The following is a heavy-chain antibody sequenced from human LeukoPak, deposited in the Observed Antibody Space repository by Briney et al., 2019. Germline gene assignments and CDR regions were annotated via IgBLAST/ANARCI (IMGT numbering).Heavy chain of an antibody. CDR1: GFTFTKAW. J-gene: IGHJ4*02. CDR2: IKRQTYRATT. CDR3: TTDAANIAAAGTGPY. Sequence: GGSLRLSCAASGFTFTKAWMSWVRQAPGKGLEWVGRIKRQTYRATTHSSTPVKGRFTISRDYSKNTLYLQMNSLKPEDTAVYYCTTDAANIAAAGTGPYWGPGTLVTVS. V-gene: IGHV3-15*01. D-gene: IGHD6-13*01.